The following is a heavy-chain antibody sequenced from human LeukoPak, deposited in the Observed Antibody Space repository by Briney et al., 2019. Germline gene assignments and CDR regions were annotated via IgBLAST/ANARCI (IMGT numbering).Heavy chain of an antibody. V-gene: IGHV1-18*01. CDR1: GYTFTSYG. CDR2: ISTYNGNT. J-gene: IGHJ4*02. CDR3: ARDIGPGALTFDS. Sequence: ASVKVSCKASGYTFTSYGINWVRQAPGQGLEWMGWISTYNGNTNYAQKFQGRVTMTTDTSTTTAYMELRSLRSDDTAVYYCARDIGPGALTFDSWGQGTLVTVSS. D-gene: IGHD7-27*01.